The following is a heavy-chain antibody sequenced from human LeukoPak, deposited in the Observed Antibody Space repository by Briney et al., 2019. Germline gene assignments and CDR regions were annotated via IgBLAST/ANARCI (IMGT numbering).Heavy chain of an antibody. CDR2: IDTNTGNP. D-gene: IGHD1-26*01. CDR1: GYSFNSFG. J-gene: IGHJ4*02. Sequence: ASVKVSCKASGYSFNSFGMNWVRQAPGQGLEWMGWIDTNTGNPTYAQGSRGRFVFSFDTSVSTAYLQIYSLEPEHTAVYFCARGRSSPGIDYWGLGTQVTVSS. CDR3: ARGRSSPGIDY. V-gene: IGHV7-4-1*01.